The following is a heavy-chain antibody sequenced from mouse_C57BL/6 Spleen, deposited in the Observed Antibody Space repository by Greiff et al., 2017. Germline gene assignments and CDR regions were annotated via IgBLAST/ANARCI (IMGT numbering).Heavy chain of an antibody. CDR3: ARPPVVARDWYFDV. D-gene: IGHD1-1*01. CDR2: INPNNGGT. Sequence: EVQLQQSGPELVKPGASVKISCKASGYTFTDYYMNWVKQSHGKSLEWIGDINPNNGGTSYNQKFKGKATLTVDKSSSTAYMELRSLTSEDSAVYYCARPPVVARDWYFDVWGTGTSVTVSS. J-gene: IGHJ1*03. CDR1: GYTFTDYY. V-gene: IGHV1-26*01.